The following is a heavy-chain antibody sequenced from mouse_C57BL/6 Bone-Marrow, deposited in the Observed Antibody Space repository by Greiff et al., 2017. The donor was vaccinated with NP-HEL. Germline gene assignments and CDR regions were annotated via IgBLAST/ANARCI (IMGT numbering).Heavy chain of an antibody. V-gene: IGHV14-4*01. J-gene: IGHJ2*01. CDR3: TTILFDY. Sequence: VQLQQSGAELVRPGASAKLSCTASGFNIKDDYMHWVKQRPEQGLEWIGWIDPENGDTEYASKFQGKATITADTSSNTAYLQLSSLTSEDTAVYYCTTILFDYWGQGTTLTVSS. CDR1: GFNIKDDY. CDR2: IDPENGDT.